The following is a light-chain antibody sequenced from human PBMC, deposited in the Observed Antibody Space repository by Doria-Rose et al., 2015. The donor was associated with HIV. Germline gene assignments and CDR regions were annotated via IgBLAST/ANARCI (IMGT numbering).Light chain of an antibody. Sequence: DVQLTQSPSSLSASVGDRVIITCRASQGITSNLNWYQQKAGNAPKLLILTATTLQSGVPPRFSGGGSGTDFTLTISSLQPEDFATYYCQQTYSFPYSFGQGTKLDIE. CDR2: TAT. J-gene: IGKJ2*01. V-gene: IGKV1-39*01. CDR3: QQTYSFPYS. CDR1: QGITSN.